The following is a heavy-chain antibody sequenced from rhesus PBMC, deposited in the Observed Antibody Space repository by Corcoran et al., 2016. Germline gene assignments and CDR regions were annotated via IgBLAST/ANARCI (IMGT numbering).Heavy chain of an antibody. CDR3: SRGSSSGWSSYGLDS. D-gene: IGHD6-37*01. CDR2: IHGSNGDT. Sequence: QVQLQESGPAVVKPSETLSLTCAVSGGSMRSGYGWSWLRQSPEKGLEWLGGIHGSNGDTVYGSSVKTRVAISMDTPKNQFSLNLDSVTAADTAVYYCSRGSSSGWSSYGLDSWGHGVVVTVSS. CDR1: GGSMRSGYG. V-gene: IGHV4-93*02. J-gene: IGHJ6*01.